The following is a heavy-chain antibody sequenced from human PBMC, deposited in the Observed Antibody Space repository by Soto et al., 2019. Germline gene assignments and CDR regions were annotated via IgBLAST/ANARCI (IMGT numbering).Heavy chain of an antibody. CDR3: ARGHAYGVSCDEFDI. V-gene: IGHV1-69*06. CDR2: ILPIFGTA. Sequence: GASVKVSCKASGGTFSTSSINWLRQAPGQRPEWMGNILPIFGTADYAQKFQDRVTITADKSTDTAYMELRSLFSEDTAVYYCARGHAYGVSCDEFDIWGQGTVVTVSS. J-gene: IGHJ3*02. CDR1: GGTFSTSS. D-gene: IGHD2-8*01.